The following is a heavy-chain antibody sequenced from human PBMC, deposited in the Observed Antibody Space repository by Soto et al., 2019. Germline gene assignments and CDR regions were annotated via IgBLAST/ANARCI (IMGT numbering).Heavy chain of an antibody. CDR1: GYSISSGYY. V-gene: IGHV4-38-2*02. CDR2: IYHSGST. D-gene: IGHD3-22*01. CDR3: ARESPEDYYDSSGPRFDP. Sequence: SETLSLTCAVSGYSISSGYYWGWIRQPPGKGLEWIGSIYHSGSTYYNPSLKSRVTISVDTSKNQFSLKLSSVTAADTAVYYCARESPEDYYDSSGPRFDPWGQGTLVTVS. J-gene: IGHJ5*02.